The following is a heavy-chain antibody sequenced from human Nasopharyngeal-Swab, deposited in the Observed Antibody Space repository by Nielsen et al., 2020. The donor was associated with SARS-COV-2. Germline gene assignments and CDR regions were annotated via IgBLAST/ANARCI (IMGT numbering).Heavy chain of an antibody. CDR1: GFTFSSYA. Sequence: GESLKISCAASGFTFSSYAMSWVRQAPGKGLEWVSAIRGSGGSTYYADSVKGRFTISRDNSKNTLYLQMNSLRAEDTAVYYCAKVISTYYYDSSGYYYVAPHDAFDIWGQGTMVTVSS. J-gene: IGHJ3*02. CDR3: AKVISTYYYDSSGYYYVAPHDAFDI. CDR2: IRGSGGST. V-gene: IGHV3-23*01. D-gene: IGHD3-22*01.